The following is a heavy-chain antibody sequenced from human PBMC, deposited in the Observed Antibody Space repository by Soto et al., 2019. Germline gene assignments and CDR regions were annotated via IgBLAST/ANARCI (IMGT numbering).Heavy chain of an antibody. CDR2: LSGSGSSR. D-gene: IGHD1-1*01. CDR1: GFTFRNYA. Sequence: EVQLLESGGGSVQPGGSLRLSCVASGFTFRNYAMSWVRQAPGKGLEWVSTLSGSGSSRDYADSVRGRFTISRDNSKNARYLQMNSLRAEDTAVYYCAKRPLSIQPFDSWGQGALVTVSS. J-gene: IGHJ4*02. V-gene: IGHV3-23*01. CDR3: AKRPLSIQPFDS.